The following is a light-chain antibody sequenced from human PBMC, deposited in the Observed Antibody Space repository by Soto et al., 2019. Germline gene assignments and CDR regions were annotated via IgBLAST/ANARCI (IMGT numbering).Light chain of an antibody. CDR3: SSFTSSSTLV. Sequence: QSVLTQPASVSGSPGQSITISCTGTSSDVGGHNYVSWYQQHPGKVPKLMIYDVTNRPSGVSIRFSGSKFGNTASLTISGLQAEDEADYYCSSFTSSSTLVFGGGTKLTVL. CDR2: DVT. CDR1: SSDVGGHNY. V-gene: IGLV2-14*03. J-gene: IGLJ3*02.